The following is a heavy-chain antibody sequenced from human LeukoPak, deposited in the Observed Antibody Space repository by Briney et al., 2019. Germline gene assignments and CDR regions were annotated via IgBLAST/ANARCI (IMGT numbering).Heavy chain of an antibody. V-gene: IGHV4-59*01. J-gene: IGHJ4*02. CDR1: GGSISSYY. CDR2: IYYSGST. CDR3: ARGLNLDY. Sequence: SETLSLTCTVSGGSISSYYWSWIRQPPGKGLEWIGYIYYSGSTNYNPSLKSRVTISVDTSKNQFSLKLSSVTAADTAVYYCARGLNLDYWGQGTPVTVSS.